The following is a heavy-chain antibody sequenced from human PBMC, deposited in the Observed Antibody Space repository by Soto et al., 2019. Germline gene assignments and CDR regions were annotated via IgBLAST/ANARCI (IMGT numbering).Heavy chain of an antibody. J-gene: IGHJ4*02. D-gene: IGHD3-22*01. V-gene: IGHV1-69*13. Sequence: SVKVSCKASGCTFSSYAISWVRQAPGQGLEWMGGIIPIFGTANYAQKFQCRVTITADESTSTAYMELSSLRSEDTAVYYCARAPRYDSSAYSLDYWGQGTLVTVSS. CDR1: GCTFSSYA. CDR2: IIPIFGTA. CDR3: ARAPRYDSSAYSLDY.